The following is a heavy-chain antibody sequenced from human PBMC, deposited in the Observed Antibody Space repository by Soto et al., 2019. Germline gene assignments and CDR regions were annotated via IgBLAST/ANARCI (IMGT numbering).Heavy chain of an antibody. D-gene: IGHD7-27*01. J-gene: IGHJ3*02. CDR1: GYTFTSYG. CDR3: ARVGKLTGVTHDAFDI. V-gene: IGHV1-18*01. Sequence: GASVKVSCKASGYTFTSYGISWVRQAPGQGLEWMGWISAYNGNTNYAQKLQGRVTMTTDTSTSTAYMELRSLRSDDTAVYYCARVGKLTGVTHDAFDIWGQGTMVTVSS. CDR2: ISAYNGNT.